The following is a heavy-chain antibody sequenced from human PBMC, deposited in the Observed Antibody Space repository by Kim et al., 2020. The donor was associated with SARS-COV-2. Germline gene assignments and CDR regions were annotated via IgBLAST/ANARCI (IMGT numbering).Heavy chain of an antibody. CDR2: IGASTAGT. CDR1: GFTLSTYD. CDR3: VKRDSHYYFDY. J-gene: IGHJ4*02. V-gene: IGHV3-23*01. D-gene: IGHD4-4*01. Sequence: GGSLRLFCAASGFTLSTYDMSWVRRAPGKGLEWVSTIGASTAGTFYAESVRGRFTISRDNSKNTLYLQMNTLRDEDTALYYCVKRDSHYYFDYWGQGTLV.